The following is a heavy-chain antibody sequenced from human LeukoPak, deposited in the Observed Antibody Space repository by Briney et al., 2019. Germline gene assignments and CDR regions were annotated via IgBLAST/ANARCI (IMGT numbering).Heavy chain of an antibody. V-gene: IGHV3-21*01. CDR3: ARDQEAVAVGSSWDY. CDR2: ISSSSSYI. CDR1: GFTFSSYS. J-gene: IGHJ4*02. D-gene: IGHD6-19*01. Sequence: GGSLRLSCAASGFTFSSYSMNWVRQAPGKGLEWVSSISSSSSYIYYADSVKGRFTISRDNAKNSLYPQMNSLRAEDTAVYYCARDQEAVAVGSSWDYWGQGTLVTVSS.